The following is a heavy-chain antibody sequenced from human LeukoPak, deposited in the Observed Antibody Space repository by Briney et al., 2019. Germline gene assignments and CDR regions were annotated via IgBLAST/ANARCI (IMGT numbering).Heavy chain of an antibody. CDR3: ASALGYCSSTSCDY. D-gene: IGHD2-2*01. CDR2: TRNKANSYTT. J-gene: IGHJ4*02. V-gene: IGHV3-72*01. Sequence: GESLKISCAASGFTFSDHYMDWVRQAPGRGLEWVGRTRNKANSYTTEYAASVKGRFTISRDDSKNSLYLQMNSLKTEDTAVYYCASALGYCSSTSCDYWGQGTLVTVSS. CDR1: GFTFSDHY.